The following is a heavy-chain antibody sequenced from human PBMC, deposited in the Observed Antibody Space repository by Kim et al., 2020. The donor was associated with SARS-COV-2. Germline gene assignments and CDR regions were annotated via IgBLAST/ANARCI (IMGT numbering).Heavy chain of an antibody. CDR3: ARGVAAAGTLNYGMDV. Sequence: SETLSLTCAVYGGSFSGYYWSWIRQPPGKGLEWIGEINHSGSTNYNPSLKSRVTISVDTSKNQFSLKLSSVTAADTAVYYCARGVAAAGTLNYGMDVWGQGTTVTVSS. V-gene: IGHV4-34*01. J-gene: IGHJ6*02. D-gene: IGHD6-13*01. CDR2: INHSGST. CDR1: GGSFSGYY.